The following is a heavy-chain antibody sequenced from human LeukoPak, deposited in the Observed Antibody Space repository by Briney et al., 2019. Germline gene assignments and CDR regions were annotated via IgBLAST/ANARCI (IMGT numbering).Heavy chain of an antibody. CDR2: INPNSGGT. CDR3: ARYGSYYGDNWFDP. J-gene: IGHJ5*02. Sequence: ASVKVSCKASGYTFTCYYMHWVRQAPGQGLEWMGWINPNSGGTNYAQKFQGRVTMTRDTSISTAYMELSRLRSDDTAVYYCARYGSYYGDNWFDPWGQGTLVTVSS. D-gene: IGHD1-26*01. CDR1: GYTFTCYY. V-gene: IGHV1-2*02.